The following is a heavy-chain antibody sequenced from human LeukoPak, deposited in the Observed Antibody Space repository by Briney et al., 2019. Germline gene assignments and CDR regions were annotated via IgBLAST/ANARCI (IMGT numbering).Heavy chain of an antibody. CDR3: ATGGGFYYDH. CDR1: GFTSSSYA. CDR2: VSGSVDRM. V-gene: IGHV3-23*01. Sequence: GGSLRLSCAASGFTSSSYALNWVRQAPGKGLEWVATVSGSVDRMYHADSVKGRFTISRDNSKNTLSVQMNSLRAEDTAVYYCATGGGFYYDHWGQGTLVTVAS. J-gene: IGHJ4*02. D-gene: IGHD3-22*01.